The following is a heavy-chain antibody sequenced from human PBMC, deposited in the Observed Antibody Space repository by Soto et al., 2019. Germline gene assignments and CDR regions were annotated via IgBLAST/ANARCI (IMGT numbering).Heavy chain of an antibody. V-gene: IGHV1-24*01. D-gene: IGHD6-13*01. Sequence: ASVKVSCKVSGYTLTELSMHWVRQAPGKGLEWMGGFDPEDGETIYAQKFQGRVTMTEDTSTDTAYMELSSLRSEDTAVYYCASSLGSSSWAGEVTPSHFDYWGQGTLVTVSS. CDR2: FDPEDGET. CDR3: ASSLGSSSWAGEVTPSHFDY. CDR1: GYTLTELS. J-gene: IGHJ4*02.